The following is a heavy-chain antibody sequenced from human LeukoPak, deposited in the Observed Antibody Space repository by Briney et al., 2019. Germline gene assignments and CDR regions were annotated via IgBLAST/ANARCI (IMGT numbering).Heavy chain of an antibody. J-gene: IGHJ3*02. CDR3: ARDSSSLGYAFDI. CDR1: GFTFDDYA. CDR2: ISWNSGSI. Sequence: PGGSLRLSCAASGFTFDDYAMHWVRQAPGKGLEWVSGISWNSGSIGYADSVKGRFTISRDNAKNSLYLQMNSLRAEDTAVYYCARDSSSLGYAFDIWGQGTMVTVSS. D-gene: IGHD3-16*01. V-gene: IGHV3-9*01.